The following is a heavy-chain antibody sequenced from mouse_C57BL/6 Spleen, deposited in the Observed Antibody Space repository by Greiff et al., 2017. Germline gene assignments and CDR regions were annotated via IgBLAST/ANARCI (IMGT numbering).Heavy chain of an antibody. V-gene: IGHV5-4*01. J-gene: IGHJ2*01. CDR1: GFTFSSYA. D-gene: IGHD2-3*01. Sequence: EVKLVESGGGLVKPGGSLKLSCAASGFTFSSYAMSWVRQTPEKRLEWVATISDGGSYTYYPDNVKGRFPISRDNAKNNLYLQMSHLKSEDTAMYYCARDDGYYEGYFDYWGQGTTLTVSS. CDR3: ARDDGYYEGYFDY. CDR2: ISDGGSYT.